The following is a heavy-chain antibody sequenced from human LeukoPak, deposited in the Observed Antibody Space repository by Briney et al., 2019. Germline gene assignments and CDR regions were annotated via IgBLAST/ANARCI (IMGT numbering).Heavy chain of an antibody. CDR2: TYYTGST. J-gene: IGHJ4*02. D-gene: IGHD3-9*01. Sequence: PSETLSLTCTVSGGSVSSSLNYWGWIRQPPGKGLEWIGNTYYTGSTYSNPTLKSRVTMSVATSKNQFSLKLNSVTAADTAVYYCARLSKGRYFDYIFDYWGQGTLLTVSS. CDR1: GGSVSSSLNY. V-gene: IGHV4-39*01. CDR3: ARLSKGRYFDYIFDY.